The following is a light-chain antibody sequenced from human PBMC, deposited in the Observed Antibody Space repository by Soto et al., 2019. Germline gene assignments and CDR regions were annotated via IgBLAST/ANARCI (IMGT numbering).Light chain of an antibody. V-gene: IGKV3-20*01. CDR2: GAS. Sequence: EIVLTQSPGTLSLSPGERATLSCRSSQSVSSYLAWYQQKPGQAPRLLIYGASRRATGIPDRFSGSGSGTDFTLTISRLEPEDFAVYYCQQYGSSPTWTFGQGTKVEIK. CDR1: QSVSSY. CDR3: QQYGSSPTWT. J-gene: IGKJ1*01.